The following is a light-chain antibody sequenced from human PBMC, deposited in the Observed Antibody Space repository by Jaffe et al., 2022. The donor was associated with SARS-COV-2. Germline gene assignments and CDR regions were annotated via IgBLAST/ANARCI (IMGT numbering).Light chain of an antibody. CDR3: AAWDGSLSGLV. V-gene: IGLV1-44*01. CDR2: STN. Sequence: QSVLTQPPSASGTPGQRVTISCSGSNSNIGSNSVNWYQQVPGTAPKLLIHSTNQRPSGVPDRFSGSKSGTSASLAISGLQSEDEADYYCAAWDGSLSGLVFGGGTQLTVL. CDR1: NSNIGSNS. J-gene: IGLJ3*02.